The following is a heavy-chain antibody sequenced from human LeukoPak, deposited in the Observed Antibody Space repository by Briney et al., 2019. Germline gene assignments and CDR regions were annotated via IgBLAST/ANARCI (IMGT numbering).Heavy chain of an antibody. CDR3: ARWVLTGYYNDY. J-gene: IGHJ4*02. V-gene: IGHV1-18*04. CDR1: GYTFTSYG. Sequence: ASVKVSCKASGYTFTSYGISWVRQAPGQGLEWMGWISDYNGNTNYAQKLQGRVTMTTDTSTSTAYMELRSLRSDDTAVYYCARWVLTGYYNDYWGQGTLVTASS. D-gene: IGHD3-9*01. CDR2: ISDYNGNT.